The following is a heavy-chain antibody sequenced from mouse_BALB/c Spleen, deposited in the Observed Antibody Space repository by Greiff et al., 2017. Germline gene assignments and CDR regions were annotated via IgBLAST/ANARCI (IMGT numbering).Heavy chain of an antibody. CDR1: GYTFTDYN. V-gene: IGHV1S29*02. CDR2: IYPYNGGT. D-gene: IGHD2-1*01. Sequence: DVKLVESGPELVKPGASVKISCKASGYTFTDYNMHWVKQSHGKSLEWIGYIYPYNGGTGYNQKFKSKATLTVDNSSSTAYMELRSLTSEDSAVYYCARYGNYYAMDYWGQGTSVTVSS. CDR3: ARYGNYYAMDY. J-gene: IGHJ4*01.